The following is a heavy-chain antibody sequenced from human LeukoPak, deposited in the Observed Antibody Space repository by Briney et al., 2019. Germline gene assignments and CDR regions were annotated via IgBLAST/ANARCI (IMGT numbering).Heavy chain of an antibody. CDR3: ARVGGYCSDGNCYPKY. Sequence: ASVKVSCKASGYTFTSYGISWVRQAPGQGLEWMGWIHTDTGNPTYAQGFTGRFVFSLDRSVSTTYLQISGLKAEDTAVYYCARVGGYCSDGNCYPKYWGQGTLVTVSS. V-gene: IGHV7-4-1*02. D-gene: IGHD2-8*01. CDR1: GYTFTSYG. J-gene: IGHJ4*02. CDR2: IHTDTGNP.